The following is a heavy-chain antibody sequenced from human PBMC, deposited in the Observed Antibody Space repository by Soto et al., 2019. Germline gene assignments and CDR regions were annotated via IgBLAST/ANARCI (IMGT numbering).Heavy chain of an antibody. D-gene: IGHD2-2*01. CDR1: GFTFDDYA. V-gene: IGHV3-9*01. Sequence: GGSLRLSCAASGFTFDDYAMHWVRQAPGKGLEWVSGISWNSGSIGYADSVKGRFTISRDNAKNSLYLQMNSLRAEDTALYYCAKGRANYGYCSSTSCQNFDYWGQGTLVTVSS. CDR2: ISWNSGSI. J-gene: IGHJ4*02. CDR3: AKGRANYGYCSSTSCQNFDY.